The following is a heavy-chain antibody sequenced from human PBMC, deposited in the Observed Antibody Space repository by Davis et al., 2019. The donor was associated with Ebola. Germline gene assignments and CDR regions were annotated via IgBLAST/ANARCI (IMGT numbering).Heavy chain of an antibody. CDR1: GFTFSSYG. Sequence: GSLLKISCAASGFTFSSYGMHWVRQAPGKGLEWVAVISYDGSNKYYADSVKGRFTISRDNAKNSLYLQMNSLRAEDTAVYYCARDFWFRRLDYWGQGTLVTVSS. J-gene: IGHJ4*02. CDR3: ARDFWFRRLDY. D-gene: IGHD3-3*01. CDR2: ISYDGSNK. V-gene: IGHV3-30*03.